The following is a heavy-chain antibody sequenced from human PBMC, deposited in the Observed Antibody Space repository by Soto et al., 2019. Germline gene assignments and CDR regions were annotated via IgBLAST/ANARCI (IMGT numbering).Heavy chain of an antibody. CDR2: ISGSADST. CDR1: GFTYSNFA. Sequence: GGSLRLSCAASGFTYSNFAMTCVRQAPGKGLEWVSAISGSADSTYYADSGKGRFTISRDNSRNTLYLQMSSLRAEDTAVYYCAKGIYNYGYNSFDHWGQGTLVTVSS. CDR3: AKGIYNYGYNSFDH. D-gene: IGHD5-18*01. V-gene: IGHV3-23*01. J-gene: IGHJ4*02.